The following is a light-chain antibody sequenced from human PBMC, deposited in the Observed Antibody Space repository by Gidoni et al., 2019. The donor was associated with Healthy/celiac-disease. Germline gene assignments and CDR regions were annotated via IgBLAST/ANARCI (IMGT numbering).Light chain of an antibody. CDR1: SSDVGGYNY. CDR3: SSYTSSSTLV. CDR2: EVS. V-gene: IGLV2-14*01. Sequence: QSALTQPASVSGSPGQSITISCTGTSSDVGGYNYVSWYQQHPGKAPKLMIYEVSNRTSGVSNRFSGSKSGNTASLTISVLQAEDEADYYCSSYTSSSTLVFGTGTKVTVL. J-gene: IGLJ1*01.